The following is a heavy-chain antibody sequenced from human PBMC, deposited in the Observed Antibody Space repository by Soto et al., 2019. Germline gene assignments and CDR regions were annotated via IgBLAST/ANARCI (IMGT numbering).Heavy chain of an antibody. D-gene: IGHD6-13*01. CDR3: ARLISSSSSYLWWEKHFVVDP. J-gene: IGHJ5*02. CDR1: RGSFSGYY. CDR2: INHSGST. Sequence: SETLYLHGAMYRGSFSGYYWSWIRQPPGKGLEWIGEINHSGSTHYNPSLSSRVTISVDTSKNQFSLKLSSVTAADTAVYYCARLISSSSSYLWWEKHFVVDPWGQGTLVTVSS. V-gene: IGHV4-34*01.